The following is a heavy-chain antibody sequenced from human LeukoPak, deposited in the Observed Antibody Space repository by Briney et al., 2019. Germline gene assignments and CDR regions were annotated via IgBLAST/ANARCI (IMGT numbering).Heavy chain of an antibody. CDR3: ARVPSYDSSVDI. D-gene: IGHD3-22*01. CDR1: GGTFIHYS. Sequence: GASVKVSCKASGGTFIHYSINWVRQAPGQGLEWMGGIIPIFGTANYAQKFQGRVTITTDESTSTAYMELSSLRSEDTAVYYCARVPSYDSSVDIWGQGTMVTVSS. CDR2: IIPIFGTA. J-gene: IGHJ3*02. V-gene: IGHV1-69*05.